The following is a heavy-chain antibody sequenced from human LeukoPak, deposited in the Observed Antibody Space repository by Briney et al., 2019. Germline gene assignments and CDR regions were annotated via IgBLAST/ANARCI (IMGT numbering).Heavy chain of an antibody. CDR3: ARGDTAMNRGYYYMDV. Sequence: SVKVSCKASGGTFSSYAISWVRQAPGQGLEWMGGIIPIFGTANYAQKFQGRVTITADKSTSTAYMELSSLRSEDTAVYYCARGDTAMNRGYYYMDVWGKGTTVTVSS. D-gene: IGHD5-18*01. J-gene: IGHJ6*03. CDR1: GGTFSSYA. CDR2: IIPIFGTA. V-gene: IGHV1-69*06.